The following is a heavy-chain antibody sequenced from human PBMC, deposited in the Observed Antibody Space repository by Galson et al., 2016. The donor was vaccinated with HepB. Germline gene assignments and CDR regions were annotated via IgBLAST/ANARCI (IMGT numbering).Heavy chain of an antibody. CDR3: ARGIVILNFNAPDA. CDR2: IYYSGST. Sequence: ETLSLTCTVSGGSISSNSYYWGWIRQPTVKGLEWIWSIYYSGSTYYNPSLKTRVTISVDTSKNQFSLELSTVTAADTAVYYCARGIVILNFNAPDAWGQGTLVTVSS. V-gene: IGHV4-39*07. D-gene: IGHD2/OR15-2a*01. CDR1: GGSISSNSYY. J-gene: IGHJ5*02.